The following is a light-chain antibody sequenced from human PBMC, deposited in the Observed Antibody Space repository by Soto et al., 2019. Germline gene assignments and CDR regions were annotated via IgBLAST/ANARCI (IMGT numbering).Light chain of an antibody. V-gene: IGLV2-14*03. CDR2: EVV. J-gene: IGLJ1*01. CDR3: SSYTTRNTLGYV. CDR1: SSDVGGYGY. Sequence: QSVLTQPASVSGSPGQSITISYTGSSSDVGGYGYVSWYQQHPGKAPRLLIYEVVNRPSGVSNRFTGSKSDNTASLTISGLQAEDEADYYCSSYTTRNTLGYVFGSGTKVTVL.